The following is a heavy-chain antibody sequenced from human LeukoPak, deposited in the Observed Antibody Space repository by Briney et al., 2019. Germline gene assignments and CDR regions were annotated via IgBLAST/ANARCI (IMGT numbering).Heavy chain of an antibody. CDR3: ARGYSSGWPDS. D-gene: IGHD6-25*01. J-gene: IGHJ5*01. CDR1: GFTVSTSY. V-gene: IGHV3-53*01. CDR2: IYGGGST. Sequence: PGGSLRLSCAASGFTVSTSYMNWVRQAPGKGLGWVSVIYGGGSTYYADSVRGRFTTSRDNSKNTLYLQMNSLRAEDTAVYFCARGYSSGWPDSWGQGTLVTVSS.